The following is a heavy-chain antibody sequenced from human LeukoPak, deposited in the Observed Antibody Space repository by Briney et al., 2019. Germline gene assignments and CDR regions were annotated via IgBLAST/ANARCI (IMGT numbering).Heavy chain of an antibody. CDR3: ARDSTDYVWGSYRRYDNNWFDP. CDR1: GGSISSSSYY. J-gene: IGHJ5*02. D-gene: IGHD3-16*02. CDR2: IYYSGST. Sequence: SETLSLTCTVSGGSISSSSYYWGWIRQPPGKGLEWIGSIYYSGSTNYNPSLKSRVTISVDTSKNQFSLKLSSVTAADTAVYYCARDSTDYVWGSYRRYDNNWFDPWGQGTLVTVSS. V-gene: IGHV4-39*07.